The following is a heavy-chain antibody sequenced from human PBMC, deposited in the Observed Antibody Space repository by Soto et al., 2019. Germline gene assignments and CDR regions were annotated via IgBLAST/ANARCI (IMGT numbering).Heavy chain of an antibody. J-gene: IGHJ3*02. D-gene: IGHD2-15*01. CDR3: ARDWDRIGRDGYCSGGSCRNAFDI. Sequence: ASVKVSCKASGYTFTGYYMHWVRQAPGQGLEWMGWINPNSGGTNYAQKFQGWVTMTRDTSISTAYMELGRLGSDDTAVYYCARDWDRIGRDGYCSGGSCRNAFDIWGQGTMVTVSS. CDR2: INPNSGGT. CDR1: GYTFTGYY. V-gene: IGHV1-2*04.